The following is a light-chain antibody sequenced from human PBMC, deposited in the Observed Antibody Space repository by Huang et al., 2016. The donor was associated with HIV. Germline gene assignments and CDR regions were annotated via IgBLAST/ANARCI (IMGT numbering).Light chain of an antibody. V-gene: IGKV1-9*01. CDR3: QQLNSYPLT. CDR2: AAS. Sequence: IQLTQSPSSLSAFVGDRVTITCRASQGISSYLAWYQQKPGQAPKLLIYAASTLQSGVPSRFSGSGSGTEFTLTISNLQPEDFATYYCQQLNSYPLTFGGGTKVEIK. CDR1: QGISSY. J-gene: IGKJ4*01.